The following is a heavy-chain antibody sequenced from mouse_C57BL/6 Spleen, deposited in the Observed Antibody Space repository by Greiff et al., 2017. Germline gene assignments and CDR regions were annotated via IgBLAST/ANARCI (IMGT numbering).Heavy chain of an antibody. CDR1: GYTFTEYT. CDR2: FYPGSGSI. J-gene: IGHJ2*01. CDR3: ERHEEVPPICYFDY. V-gene: IGHV1-62-2*01. D-gene: IGHD6-1*01. Sequence: VQLQESGAELVKPGASVKLSCKASGYTFTEYTIHWVKQRSGKGLEWIGWFYPGSGSIKYNEKFKDKATLTADKSSSTDYMELSRLTSEDSAVYFCERHEEVPPICYFDYWGQGTTLTVSS.